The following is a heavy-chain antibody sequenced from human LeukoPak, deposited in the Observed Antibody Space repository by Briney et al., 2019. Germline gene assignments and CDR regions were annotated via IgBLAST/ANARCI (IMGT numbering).Heavy chain of an antibody. CDR2: IRYDGRNK. V-gene: IGHV3-30*02. CDR3: ATYRQVMLPFEA. J-gene: IGHJ5*02. D-gene: IGHD5-18*01. Sequence: GGSLRLSCAAPGFTFSTYGMHWVRQAPGKGLEWVAFIRYDGRNKYYADSVKGRFTISRDNSRSTLFLQMNSLRGEDTAIYYCATYRQVMLPFEAWGQGTLVTVSS. CDR1: GFTFSTYG.